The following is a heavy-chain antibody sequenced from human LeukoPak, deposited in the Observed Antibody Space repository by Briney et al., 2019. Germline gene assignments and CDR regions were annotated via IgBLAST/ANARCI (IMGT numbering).Heavy chain of an antibody. CDR1: GFTFSAYT. D-gene: IGHD3-3*01. CDR3: ARVGGGDFWSAYYFDY. CDR2: IYSGDST. J-gene: IGHJ4*02. V-gene: IGHV3-53*04. Sequence: PGGSLRLSCAASGFTFSAYTMNWVRQAPGKGLEWVSVIYSGDSTYYADSVKGRFTISRHNSKNTLYLQMNSLRPEDTAVYYCARVGGGDFWSAYYFDYWGQGTLVTVSS.